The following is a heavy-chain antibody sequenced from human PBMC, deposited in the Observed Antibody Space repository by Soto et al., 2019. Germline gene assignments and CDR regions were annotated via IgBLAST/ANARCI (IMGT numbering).Heavy chain of an antibody. CDR2: INPSGGST. D-gene: IGHD6-13*01. Sequence: ASVKVSCKASGYTFTSYYMHWVRQAPGQGLEWMGIINPSGGSTSYAQKFQGRVTMTRDTSTSTVYMELSSLRSEDTAVYYCARAARQQLVRDWFAPWGQGPLVTVSS. CDR1: GYTFTSYY. J-gene: IGHJ5*02. CDR3: ARAARQQLVRDWFAP. V-gene: IGHV1-46*01.